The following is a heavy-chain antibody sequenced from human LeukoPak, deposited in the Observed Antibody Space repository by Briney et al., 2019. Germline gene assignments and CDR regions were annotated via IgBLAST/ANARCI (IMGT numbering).Heavy chain of an antibody. D-gene: IGHD6-19*01. Sequence: PSETLSLTCTVSGGSISSSSYYWRWIRQPPGKGREWIGSIYYSGSPYYNQSLKSRVTISVDTSKNQFSLKLSSVTAADTAVYYCAGIAVAGGASWFDPWGQGTLVTVSS. CDR1: GGSISSSSYY. J-gene: IGHJ5*02. V-gene: IGHV4-39*01. CDR2: IYYSGSP. CDR3: AGIAVAGGASWFDP.